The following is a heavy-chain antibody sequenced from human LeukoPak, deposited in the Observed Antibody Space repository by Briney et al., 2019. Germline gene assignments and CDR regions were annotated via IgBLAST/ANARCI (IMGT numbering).Heavy chain of an antibody. CDR3: ARVAYYRVTADQITDAFDV. J-gene: IGHJ3*01. D-gene: IGHD2-21*02. Sequence: GGSLRLSCAASGFTFGSYSMNWVRQAPGQGLEWVSYISSSSTYIYYADSVKGRFTISRDNSKNTLYLQMNSLRAEDTAVYYCARVAYYRVTADQITDAFDVWGHGTVVTVSS. CDR1: GFTFGSYS. CDR2: ISSSSTYI. V-gene: IGHV3-21*04.